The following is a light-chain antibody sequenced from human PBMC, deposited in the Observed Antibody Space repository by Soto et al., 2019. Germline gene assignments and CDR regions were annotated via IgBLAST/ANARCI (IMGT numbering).Light chain of an antibody. CDR2: GAS. V-gene: IGKV3-15*01. Sequence: EIVMTQSPATLSVSPGERATVSCRASQSVSSNLAWYQQKPGQAPRLLIYGASTRATGIPASFSGSGSGTEFTLTIGSLQCEDFAVYCCQQYNNWPRTFGQGTRLEIK. J-gene: IGKJ2*01. CDR1: QSVSSN. CDR3: QQYNNWPRT.